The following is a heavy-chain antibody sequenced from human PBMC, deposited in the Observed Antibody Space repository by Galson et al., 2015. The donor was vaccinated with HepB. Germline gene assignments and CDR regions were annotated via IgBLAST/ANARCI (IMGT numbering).Heavy chain of an antibody. J-gene: IGHJ4*02. V-gene: IGHV3-23*01. Sequence: SLRLSGAASGFTFSNAVMSWVRQAPGKGLEWVSAIVISGGNTYYADSAKGRFTISRDDSKSTLYLHMNSLRGADTAVYYFAKGLDYDCWNFDSCGQGSQVAVAS. CDR2: IVISGGNT. CDR1: GFTFSNAV. D-gene: IGHD3-3*01. CDR3: AKGLDYDCWNFDS.